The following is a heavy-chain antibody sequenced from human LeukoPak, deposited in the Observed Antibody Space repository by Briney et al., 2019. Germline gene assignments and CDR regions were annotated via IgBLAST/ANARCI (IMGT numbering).Heavy chain of an antibody. V-gene: IGHV1-69*06. CDR3: AVGYSSGWPVGY. Sequence: SVKVSCKASGGTFSSYAISWVRQAPGQGLEWMGGIIPIFGTANYAQKFQGRVTITADKSTSTAYMELSSLRSEDTAVYYCAVGYSSGWPVGYWGQGTLVTVSS. CDR1: GGTFSSYA. D-gene: IGHD6-19*01. CDR2: IIPIFGTA. J-gene: IGHJ4*02.